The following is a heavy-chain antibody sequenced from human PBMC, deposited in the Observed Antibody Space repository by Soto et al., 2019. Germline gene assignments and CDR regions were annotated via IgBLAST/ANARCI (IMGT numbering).Heavy chain of an antibody. J-gene: IGHJ5*02. CDR2: ITNTGGAT. Sequence: WGSLRLSCAASGFNFVNFGIIFFRHSPFKWLQWVSSITNTGGATYHTDSVKGRFIVSRDNSKNVMFLLMRGLGVDDTALYFCARNPRSDIFGVRTIVENWLDPWGRGSLVTVSS. V-gene: IGHV3-23*01. CDR1: GFNFVNFG. CDR3: ARNPRSDIFGVRTIVENWLDP. D-gene: IGHD3-3*02.